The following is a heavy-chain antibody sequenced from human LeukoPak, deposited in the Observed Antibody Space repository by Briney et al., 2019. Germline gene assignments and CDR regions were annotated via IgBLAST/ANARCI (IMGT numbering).Heavy chain of an antibody. CDR3: AKSGGYGLIDY. J-gene: IGHJ4*02. D-gene: IGHD1-26*01. CDR2: IYNSGST. V-gene: IGHV4-38-2*02. Sequence: PSETLSLTCTVSGYSISSGYFWGWIRQPPGKGLEWIGTIYNSGSTYYNASLQSRVTISIETSKNQISLRLNSVTAADTAIYYCAKSGGYGLIDYWGQGTLVTVSS. CDR1: GYSISSGYF.